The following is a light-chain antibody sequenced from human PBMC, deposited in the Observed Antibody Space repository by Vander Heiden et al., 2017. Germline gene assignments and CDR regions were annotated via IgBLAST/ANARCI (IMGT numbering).Light chain of an antibody. CDR3: QQYNSYPYS. J-gene: IGKJ2*01. V-gene: IGKV1-5*03. CDR2: KAS. Sequence: DIQMTQSPSTLSASVGDRVTITCRASQSFDNWLAWYQQKPGKDPKLLIYKASRLEGGVPSRFSGSVSGTEFTLTISSLQPDDFATYYCQQYNSYPYSFGQGTKLEIK. CDR1: QSFDNW.